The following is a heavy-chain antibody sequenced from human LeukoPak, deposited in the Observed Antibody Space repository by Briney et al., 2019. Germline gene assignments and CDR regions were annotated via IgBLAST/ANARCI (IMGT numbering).Heavy chain of an antibody. D-gene: IGHD3-22*01. CDR2: IYYSGST. CDR3: ARGKNYYDSSGYYIPLDY. Sequence: PSETLSLTCTVSGGSISSYYWSWIRQPPGKGLEWIGYIYYSGSTNYNPPLKSRVTISVDTSKNQFSLKLSSVTAADTAVYYCARGKNYYDSSGYYIPLDYWGQGTLVTVSS. J-gene: IGHJ4*02. V-gene: IGHV4-59*01. CDR1: GGSISSYY.